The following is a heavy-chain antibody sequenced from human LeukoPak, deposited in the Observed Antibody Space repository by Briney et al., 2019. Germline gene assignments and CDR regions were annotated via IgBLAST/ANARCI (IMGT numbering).Heavy chain of an antibody. Sequence: PSETLSLTCTVSGGSINSYYWSWIRQPPGKGLEWSGHIYGSESTNYNPSLKSRVTLSVDTSKNQFSLKLSPVTAADTAGYYFARHPILAAFGDYWGEETVVPVS. V-gene: IGHV4-59*08. J-gene: IGHJ4*02. D-gene: IGHD3-10*01. CDR3: ARHPILAAFGDY. CDR2: IYGSEST. CDR1: GGSINSYY.